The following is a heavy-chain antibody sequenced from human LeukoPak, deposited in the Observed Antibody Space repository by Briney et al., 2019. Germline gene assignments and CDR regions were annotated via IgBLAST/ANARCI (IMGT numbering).Heavy chain of an antibody. CDR3: AREERRLYGNPDH. D-gene: IGHD2/OR15-2a*01. V-gene: IGHV3-11*01. CDR2: IDKSGTNI. J-gene: IGHJ4*02. Sequence: PGGSLRLSCAASGFIFSDHYMGWIRQAPGKGLEWVSYIDKSGTNIDYADSVKGRFTVSRDNTRNSLFLQMNSLGAEDTAVYFCAREERRLYGNPDHWGQGTLVTVSS. CDR1: GFIFSDHY.